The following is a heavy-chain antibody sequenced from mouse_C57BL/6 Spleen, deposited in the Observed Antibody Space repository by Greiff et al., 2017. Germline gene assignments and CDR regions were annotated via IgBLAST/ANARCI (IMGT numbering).Heavy chain of an antibody. D-gene: IGHD1-1*01. V-gene: IGHV3-6*01. J-gene: IGHJ4*01. CDR1: GYSFTSGYY. CDR2: ISYDGSN. CDR3: EREVGRNY. Sequence: EVKLMESGPGLVKPSQSLSLTCSVTGYSFTSGYYWYWIRQFPGNKLEWMGYISYDGSNNYKPSLKNRISYNRYTSKNQFFRKLNSETTEDTATYYCEREVGRNYWGQGTSVTVSS.